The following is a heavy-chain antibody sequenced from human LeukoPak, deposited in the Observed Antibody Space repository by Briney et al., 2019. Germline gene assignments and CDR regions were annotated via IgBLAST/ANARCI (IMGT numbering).Heavy chain of an antibody. CDR3: ARDLNWNPLDY. J-gene: IGHJ4*02. V-gene: IGHV3-48*03. Sequence: PGGSLRLSCAASGFTFSSYEMNWVRQAPGKGLEWVSYISSSGSTIYYAASVKGRFTISRDNAKNSLYLQMNSLRAEDTAVYYCARDLNWNPLDYWGQGTLVTVSS. CDR1: GFTFSSYE. CDR2: ISSSGSTI. D-gene: IGHD1-1*01.